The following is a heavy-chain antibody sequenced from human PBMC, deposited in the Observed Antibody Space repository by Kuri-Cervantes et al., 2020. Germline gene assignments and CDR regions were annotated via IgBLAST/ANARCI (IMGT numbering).Heavy chain of an antibody. Sequence: LRLSCTVSGGSISSGGYYWSWIRQHPGKGLEWIGYIYYSGSTYYNPSLKSRVTISVDTSKNQFSLKLSSVTAADTAVYYCARTVRGVIIVMFDYWGQGTLVTVSS. D-gene: IGHD3-10*01. V-gene: IGHV4-31*03. J-gene: IGHJ4*02. CDR3: ARTVRGVIIVMFDY. CDR2: IYYSGST. CDR1: GGSISSGGYY.